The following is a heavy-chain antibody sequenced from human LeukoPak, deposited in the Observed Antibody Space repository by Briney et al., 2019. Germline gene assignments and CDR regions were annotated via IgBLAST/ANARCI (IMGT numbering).Heavy chain of an antibody. Sequence: GASVKVSCKASGYTFTSYYMHWVRQAPGQGLEWMGIINPSGGSTSYAQKFQGRVTMTRDTSTSTVYMELSSLRSEDTAVYYCARDARGAITIFGVVKIGPFDYWGQGTLVTVSS. CDR2: INPSGGST. CDR1: GYTFTSYY. D-gene: IGHD3-3*01. J-gene: IGHJ4*02. CDR3: ARDARGAITIFGVVKIGPFDY. V-gene: IGHV1-46*01.